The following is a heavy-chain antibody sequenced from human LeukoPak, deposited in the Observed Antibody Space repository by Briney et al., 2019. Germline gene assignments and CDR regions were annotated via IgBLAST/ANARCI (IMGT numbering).Heavy chain of an antibody. Sequence: ASVKVSCKASGYTFTSYYMHWVRQAPGQGLEWMGIINPSGGSTSYAQKFQGRVTMTRDTSTSTVYMELSSLRSEDTAVYYCAREGRVYSSSPSNYYYYYGMDVWGQGTTVTVSS. V-gene: IGHV1-46*01. D-gene: IGHD6-13*01. CDR3: AREGRVYSSSPSNYYYYYGMDV. J-gene: IGHJ6*02. CDR2: INPSGGST. CDR1: GYTFTSYY.